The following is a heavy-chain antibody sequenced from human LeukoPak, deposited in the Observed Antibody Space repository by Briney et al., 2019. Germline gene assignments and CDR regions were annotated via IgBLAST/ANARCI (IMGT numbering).Heavy chain of an antibody. CDR1: GGSVSSSGYY. Sequence: PSETLSLTCTVSGGSVSSSGYYWGWIRQPPGKGLEWIGSIYYSGTTYYNPSLKGRVTISVDTSKNQFSLKLTSVTAADTAVYYCARRGTRIAVAATRGYYFDYWGQGTLVTVSS. CDR2: IYYSGTT. V-gene: IGHV4-39*01. J-gene: IGHJ4*02. CDR3: ARRGTRIAVAATRGYYFDY. D-gene: IGHD6-19*01.